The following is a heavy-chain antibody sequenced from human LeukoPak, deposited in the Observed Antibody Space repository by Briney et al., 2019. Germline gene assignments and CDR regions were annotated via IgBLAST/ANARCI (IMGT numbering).Heavy chain of an antibody. CDR2: ISSSGSTI. V-gene: IGHV3-48*03. CDR3: ARGGFRGYSYGYSDY. J-gene: IGHJ4*02. CDR1: GFTFSSYE. D-gene: IGHD5-18*01. Sequence: GGSLRLSCAASGFTFSSYEMNWVRQAPGKGLEWVSYISSSGSTIYYADSVKGRFTISRDNAKNSLYLQMNSLRAEDTAVYYCARGGFRGYSYGYSDYWGQGTLVAVSS.